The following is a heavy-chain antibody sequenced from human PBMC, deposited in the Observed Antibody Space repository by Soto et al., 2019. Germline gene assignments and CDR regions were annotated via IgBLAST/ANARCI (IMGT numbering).Heavy chain of an antibody. CDR1: GFSFSTYA. Sequence: EVQLLESGGGLVEPGGSLRLSCAASGFSFSTYAMSWVRQAPGKGLEWVSALSGNNGRTYYADSVKGRFTISRDNSKNTLYLEMNSLRAEDTALYYCAKDWAHDYINYDAYLDCWGQGTLVTVSS. V-gene: IGHV3-23*01. CDR2: LSGNNGRT. J-gene: IGHJ4*02. CDR3: AKDWAHDYINYDAYLDC. D-gene: IGHD4-4*01.